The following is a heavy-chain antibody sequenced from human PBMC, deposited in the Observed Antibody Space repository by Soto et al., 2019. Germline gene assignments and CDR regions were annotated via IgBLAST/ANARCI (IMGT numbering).Heavy chain of an antibody. Sequence: ASVKVSCKASGYTFTGYYIHWVRQAPGQGLEWMGWINPNNRDTNYAQKFQGRVTLTRDTSTSTAYMELSSLRFDDTAVYYCARHSGYDYVFDYWGQGILVTVSS. J-gene: IGHJ4*02. CDR1: GYTFTGYY. CDR3: ARHSGYDYVFDY. V-gene: IGHV1-2*02. CDR2: INPNNRDT. D-gene: IGHD5-12*01.